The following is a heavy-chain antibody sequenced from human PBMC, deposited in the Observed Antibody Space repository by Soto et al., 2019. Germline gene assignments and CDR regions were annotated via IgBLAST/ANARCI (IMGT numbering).Heavy chain of an antibody. D-gene: IGHD2-2*02. CDR3: ARDGHCSSTSCYTNY. J-gene: IGHJ4*02. V-gene: IGHV3-74*01. Sequence: GGALRLSCAASRFTFSSYWMHWVRPAPGKGLVWVSRTNGDGRSTDYADPVKGRFTISRDNAKNTLYLQMNSLRAEDTAVYYCARDGHCSSTSCYTNYWGQGTLVTVSS. CDR2: TNGDGRST. CDR1: RFTFSSYW.